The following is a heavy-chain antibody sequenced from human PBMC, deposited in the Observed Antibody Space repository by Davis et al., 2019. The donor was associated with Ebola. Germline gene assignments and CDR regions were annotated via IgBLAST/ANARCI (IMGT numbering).Heavy chain of an antibody. J-gene: IGHJ6*02. CDR1: GYSFSKYW. D-gene: IGHD2-15*01. CDR2: NYPGDSHT. CDR3: ARRMRGPPAPQGFNFTYGLDV. V-gene: IGHV5-51*01. Sequence: GESLKISCQSSGYSFSKYWHAWLRQMPGKGLEWMGINYPGDSHTRYSPFFQGQVTISVDESINAAYLQLSSLKVSDNALYSWARRMRGPPAPQGFNFTYGLDVWGQGTTVTVSS.